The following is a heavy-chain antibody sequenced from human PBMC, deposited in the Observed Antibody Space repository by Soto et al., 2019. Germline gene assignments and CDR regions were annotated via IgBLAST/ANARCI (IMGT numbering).Heavy chain of an antibody. CDR2: ISAYNGNT. Sequence: GASVKVSCKASGYTFTSYGISWVRQAPGQGLEWMGWISAYNGNTNYAQKLQGRVTMTTDTSTSTAYMELRSLRGEDTAVYYCAKDNGSGCDWLRVGDASDIWGQGTMVTVSS. V-gene: IGHV1-18*01. J-gene: IGHJ3*02. CDR3: AKDNGSGCDWLRVGDASDI. D-gene: IGHD5-12*01. CDR1: GYTFTSYG.